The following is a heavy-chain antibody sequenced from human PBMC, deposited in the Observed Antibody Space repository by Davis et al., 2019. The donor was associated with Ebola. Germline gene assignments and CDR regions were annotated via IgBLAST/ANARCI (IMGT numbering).Heavy chain of an antibody. D-gene: IGHD3-16*01. CDR1: GFTFSTYG. Sequence: PGGSLRLSCVVSGFTFSTYGMHWVRQAPGKGLEWVAVISNDGSNIYYADSVQGRFTISIDNSKNTVYLQMNSLRGEDTAVYYCVKAMGDGWGQGTLVTVST. V-gene: IGHV3-30*18. CDR3: VKAMGDG. J-gene: IGHJ4*02. CDR2: ISNDGSNI.